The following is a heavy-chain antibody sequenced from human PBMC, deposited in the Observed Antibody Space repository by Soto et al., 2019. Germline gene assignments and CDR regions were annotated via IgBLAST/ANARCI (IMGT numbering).Heavy chain of an antibody. CDR1: GDSINSNTYY. CDR3: ARVHDYGGPNWFDP. Sequence: SETLSLTCIVSGDSINSNTYYWAWIRQSPGEGLEWIGSIYYTGSAFYNPALKSRVTISVDTSKNQFSLKMSSVTAADTAVYYRARVHDYGGPNWFDPWGQGTLVTVSS. J-gene: IGHJ5*02. D-gene: IGHD4-17*01. V-gene: IGHV4-39*01. CDR2: IYYTGSA.